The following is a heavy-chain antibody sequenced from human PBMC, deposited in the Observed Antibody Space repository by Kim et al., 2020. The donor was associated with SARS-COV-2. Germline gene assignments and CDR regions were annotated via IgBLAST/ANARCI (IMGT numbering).Heavy chain of an antibody. J-gene: IGHJ6*02. V-gene: IGHV3-53*01. D-gene: IGHD6-6*01. CDR2: IYSGGST. CDR1: GFTVSSNY. CDR3: ASAGDGGFLAARSYYYYGMDV. Sequence: GGSLRLSCAASGFTVSSNYMSWVRQAPGKGLEWVSVIYSGGSTYYADSVKGRFTISRDNSKNTLYLQMNSLRAEDTAVYYCASAGDGGFLAARSYYYYGMDVWGQGTTVTVSS.